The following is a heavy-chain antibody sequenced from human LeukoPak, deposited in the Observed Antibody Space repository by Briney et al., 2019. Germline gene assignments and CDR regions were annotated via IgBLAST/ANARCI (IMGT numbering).Heavy chain of an antibody. D-gene: IGHD6-13*01. CDR1: GGSFSGYY. J-gene: IGHJ4*02. CDR2: IYYSGST. V-gene: IGHV4-34*09. CDR3: ARLLTPFLRQGLWLAAAGTFDY. Sequence: SETLSLTCAVYGGSFSGYYWSWIRQPPGKGLEWIGYIYYSGSTYYNPSLKSRVTISVDTSKNQFSLKLSSVTAADTAVYYCARLLTPFLRQGLWLAAAGTFDYWGQGTLVTVSS.